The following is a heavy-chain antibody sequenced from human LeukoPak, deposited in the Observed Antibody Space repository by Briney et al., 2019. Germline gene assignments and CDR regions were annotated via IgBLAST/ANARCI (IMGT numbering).Heavy chain of an antibody. J-gene: IGHJ5*02. Sequence: SETLSLTCTVSGGSISTNSYYWGWIRQPPGKGLKWIGSIYYSGSTYYNPSLRSRVTISVNTSKNQFSLKLSSVTAADTAVYYCATGEYSGSYTGWFDPWGQGTLVTVSS. CDR3: ATGEYSGSYTGWFDP. CDR2: IYYSGST. V-gene: IGHV4-39*07. CDR1: GGSISTNSYY. D-gene: IGHD1-26*01.